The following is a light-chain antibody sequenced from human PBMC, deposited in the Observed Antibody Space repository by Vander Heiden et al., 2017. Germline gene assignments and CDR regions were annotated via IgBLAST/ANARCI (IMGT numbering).Light chain of an antibody. CDR1: QSLLHSNGYNY. Sequence: DIVMTQSPLSLPVTPREPASISCRSSQSLLHSNGYNYLDWYLQKPGQSPQLLIYLGSNRASGVPDRFSGSGSGTDFALKISRVEAEDVGVYYCRQALQTPGTFGQGTRLEIK. V-gene: IGKV2-28*01. J-gene: IGKJ5*01. CDR3: RQALQTPGT. CDR2: LGS.